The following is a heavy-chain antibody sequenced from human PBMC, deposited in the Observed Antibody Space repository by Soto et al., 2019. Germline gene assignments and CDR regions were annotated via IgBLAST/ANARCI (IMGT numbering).Heavy chain of an antibody. J-gene: IGHJ6*01. D-gene: IGHD2-15*01. CDR1: GFTFSNYG. CDR2: ISYDGSDK. CDR3: AKDHYRVAATPYCYYGMDV. V-gene: IGHV3-30*18. Sequence: QVQLVESGGGVVQPGRSLRLSCAASGFTFSNYGMHWVRQAPGKGLEWVAVISYDGSDKYYADSVKGRFTISRDNSKNTLYLQMNSLRREDTAVYYCAKDHYRVAATPYCYYGMDVW.